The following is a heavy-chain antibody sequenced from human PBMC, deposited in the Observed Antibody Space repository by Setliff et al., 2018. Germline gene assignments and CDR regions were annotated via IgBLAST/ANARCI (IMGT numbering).Heavy chain of an antibody. J-gene: IGHJ4*02. CDR3: ATADVIIAAAGNSKYILDY. D-gene: IGHD6-13*01. CDR1: GYTLTELS. CDR2: FDPEDGET. V-gene: IGHV1-24*01. Sequence: ASVKVSCKVSGYTLTELSMYWVRQAPGKGLEWMGGFDPEDGETIYAQKFQGRVTMTEDTSTDTAYMELSSLRSEDTAVYYCATADVIIAAAGNSKYILDYWGQGTLVTVSS.